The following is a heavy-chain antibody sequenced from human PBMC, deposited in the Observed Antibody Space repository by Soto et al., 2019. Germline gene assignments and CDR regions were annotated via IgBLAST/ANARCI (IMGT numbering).Heavy chain of an antibody. CDR3: AQGHKSGTYRFYFDY. D-gene: IGHD1-26*01. CDR2: FRGSGDDGTT. J-gene: IGHJ4*02. V-gene: IGHV3-23*01. Sequence: PGGSLTLSCAASGFTFSIYSMSWVRQARGKGLEWVSGFRGSGDDGTTYYADSVEGRFTISRDNSKNTLYLQMNSLRADDTAVYHCAQGHKSGTYRFYFDYWGQGALVTVSS. CDR1: GFTFSIYS.